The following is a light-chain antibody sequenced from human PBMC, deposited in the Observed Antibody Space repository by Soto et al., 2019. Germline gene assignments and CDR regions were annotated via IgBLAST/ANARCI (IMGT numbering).Light chain of an antibody. J-gene: IGKJ5*01. CDR2: DAS. Sequence: EIVMTQSPATLSVSPGERATLSCRDSQTVRNNYLAWYQQKPGQAPRLLIYDASNRATGIPARFCGSGSGTDFTLTITSLEPEDFAVYYCQQRSTWPSTCGQGTRREI. CDR1: QTVRNNY. CDR3: QQRSTWPST. V-gene: IGKV3D-20*02.